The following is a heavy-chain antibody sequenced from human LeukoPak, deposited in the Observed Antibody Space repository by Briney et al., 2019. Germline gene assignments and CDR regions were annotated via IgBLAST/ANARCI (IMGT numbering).Heavy chain of an antibody. J-gene: IGHJ6*03. CDR2: ISSSSRYI. Sequence: GGSLRLSCAASGFTFSSYSMNWVRQSPGKGLEWVSSISSSSRYIYYADSVKGRFTISRDNAKNSLYLQMNSLRAEDTAVYYCARKVSGSGWPRYYYYYMDVWGKGTTVTVSS. CDR1: GFTFSSYS. D-gene: IGHD6-19*01. CDR3: ARKVSGSGWPRYYYYYMDV. V-gene: IGHV3-21*01.